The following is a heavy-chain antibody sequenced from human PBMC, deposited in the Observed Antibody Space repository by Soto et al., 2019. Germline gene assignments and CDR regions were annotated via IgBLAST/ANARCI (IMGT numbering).Heavy chain of an antibody. D-gene: IGHD3-9*01. Sequence: QVRLQESGPGLVKPSETLSLTCTVSGGSISSYYWSWIRQPPGRGLEWIGDSYYSGNTNSNPSLKSRVTISVGTSRSQFSLELKSVTAADTAVYYCARALSYHDVLTGRGWVFYFDYWGQGALVTVSS. CDR2: SYYSGNT. CDR3: ARALSYHDVLTGRGWVFYFDY. CDR1: GGSISSYY. J-gene: IGHJ4*02. V-gene: IGHV4-59*01.